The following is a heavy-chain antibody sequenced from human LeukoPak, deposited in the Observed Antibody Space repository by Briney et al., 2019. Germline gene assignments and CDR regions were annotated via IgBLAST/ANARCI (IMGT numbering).Heavy chain of an antibody. CDR2: IYYSGNT. D-gene: IGHD6-13*01. CDR1: GXSFSTGGYY. CDR3: TRGYSSTWYEDN. J-gene: IGHJ4*02. Sequence: SQTLSLTCTVSGXSFSTGGYYWSWIRQHPGKGLEWIGYIYYSGNTYYNPSLKSRVTISIDTSKNQFSLKLSSVTAADTAVYYCTRGYSSTWYEDNWGQGTLVTVSS. V-gene: IGHV4-31*03.